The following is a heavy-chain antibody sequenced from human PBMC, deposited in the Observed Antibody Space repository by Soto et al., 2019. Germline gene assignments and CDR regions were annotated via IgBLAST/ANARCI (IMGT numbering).Heavy chain of an antibody. V-gene: IGHV3-48*02. D-gene: IGHD5-12*01. Sequence: EVQLVESGGGLVQPGGSLRLSCAASGFTFSSYSMNWVRQAPGKGLEWVSYISSSSSTIYYADSVKGRFTISRDNAKNSLYLQMNSLRDEDTAVYYCARSFEAALMEGRDGYNLNLSRYYYYYYGMDVWGQGTTVTVSS. CDR3: ARSFEAALMEGRDGYNLNLSRYYYYYYGMDV. CDR2: ISSSSSTI. J-gene: IGHJ6*02. CDR1: GFTFSSYS.